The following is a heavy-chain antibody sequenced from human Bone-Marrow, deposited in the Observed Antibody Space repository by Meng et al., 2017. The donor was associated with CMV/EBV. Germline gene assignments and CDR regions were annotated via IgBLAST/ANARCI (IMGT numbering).Heavy chain of an antibody. CDR3: SGYCSSISCYKNYYGMDV. Sequence: SETLSLTCAVYGGSFSGYYWSWIRQPPGKGLEWIGEINHSGSTNYNPSLKSRVTISVDTSKNQFSLKLSSVTAADTAVYYGSGYCSSISCYKNYYGMDVWGQGTTVTVSS. J-gene: IGHJ6*02. CDR1: GGSFSGYY. D-gene: IGHD2-2*02. V-gene: IGHV4-34*01. CDR2: INHSGST.